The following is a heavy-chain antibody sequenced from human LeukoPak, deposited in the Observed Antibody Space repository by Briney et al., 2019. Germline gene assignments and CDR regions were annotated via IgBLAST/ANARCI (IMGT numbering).Heavy chain of an antibody. CDR2: IYSGGTT. CDR3: ARDSVSWNYFDY. J-gene: IGHJ4*02. D-gene: IGHD6-13*01. CDR1: GFTFRSYA. Sequence: PGGSLRLSCAASGFTFRSYAMNWVRQAPGKGLEWVSVIYSGGTTYYADSVKGRFTISRDNSKNTVYVQMNSLRAEDTAVYYCARDSVSWNYFDYWGQGTLVTVSS. V-gene: IGHV3-53*01.